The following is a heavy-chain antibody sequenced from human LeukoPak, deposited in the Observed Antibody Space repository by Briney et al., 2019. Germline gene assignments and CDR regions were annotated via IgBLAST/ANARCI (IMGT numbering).Heavy chain of an antibody. CDR3: ARVPEYNWNDGPDY. V-gene: IGHV3-30*19. J-gene: IGHJ4*02. D-gene: IGHD1-20*01. Sequence: PGGSLRLSCAASGFTFSAYGMHWVRQAPGKGLEWVAVIWYDGSNKYYADSVKGRFTISRDNSKNTLYLQMNSLRAEDTAVYYCARVPEYNWNDGPDYWGQGTLVTVSS. CDR1: GFTFSAYG. CDR2: IWYDGSNK.